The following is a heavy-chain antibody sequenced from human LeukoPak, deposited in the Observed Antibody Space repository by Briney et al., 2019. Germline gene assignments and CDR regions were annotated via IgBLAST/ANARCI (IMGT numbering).Heavy chain of an antibody. D-gene: IGHD3-3*01. Sequence: GGSLRLSCAASGFTFSSYAMSWVRQAPGTGLECVSVISGGAGSTYYADSVKGRFTISRDNSKTTLYLQTNSLRAEDTAVYYCAKDKYNFWSGSNYYYMDVWGKGTTVTVSS. CDR3: AKDKYNFWSGSNYYYMDV. V-gene: IGHV3-23*01. CDR2: ISGGAGST. J-gene: IGHJ6*03. CDR1: GFTFSSYA.